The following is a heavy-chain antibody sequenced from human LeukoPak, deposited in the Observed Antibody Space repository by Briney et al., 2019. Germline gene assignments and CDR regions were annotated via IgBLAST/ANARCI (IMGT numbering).Heavy chain of an antibody. Sequence: GGSLRLSCAASGFTFSSYSMNWVRRAPGKGLEWVSSISSSSSYIYYADSVKGRFTISRDNAKNSLYLQMNSLRAEDTAVYYCARAGYCSGGSCYSEGSYYYYYYGMDVWGQGTTVTVSS. D-gene: IGHD2-15*01. CDR2: ISSSSSYI. V-gene: IGHV3-21*01. CDR1: GFTFSSYS. CDR3: ARAGYCSGGSCYSEGSYYYYYYGMDV. J-gene: IGHJ6*02.